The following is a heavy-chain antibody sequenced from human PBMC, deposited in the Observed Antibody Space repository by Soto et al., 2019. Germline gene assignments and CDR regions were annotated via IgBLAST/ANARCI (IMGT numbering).Heavy chain of an antibody. CDR3: ARSAYAPGAFDI. CDR1: GYTFTGYY. CDR2: SDPNSGGT. J-gene: IGHJ3*02. Sequence: QVQVVQSGAEVKKPGASVKVSCEASGYTFTGYYMHWVRQAPGQGLEWMGWSDPNSGGTNYALKFQGGVNLTRHTSISTAYMELSRLRSGDTAVYYCARSAYAPGAFDIWVQGTRVTVSS. V-gene: IGHV1-2*02. D-gene: IGHD2-21*01.